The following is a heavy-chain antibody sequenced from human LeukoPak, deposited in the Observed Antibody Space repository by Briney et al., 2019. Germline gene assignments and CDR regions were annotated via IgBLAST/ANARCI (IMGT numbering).Heavy chain of an antibody. Sequence: GSLRLSCAASGLTFISYDMHSVRQAPGKGLEWVAVISYDGSNKYYADSVKGRFTISRDNSKNTLYLQMNSLRAEDTAVYYCANEQELLRYFDWSLSFDYWGQGTLVTVSS. D-gene: IGHD3-9*01. CDR1: GLTFISYD. CDR2: ISYDGSNK. CDR3: ANEQELLRYFDWSLSFDY. V-gene: IGHV3-30*18. J-gene: IGHJ4*02.